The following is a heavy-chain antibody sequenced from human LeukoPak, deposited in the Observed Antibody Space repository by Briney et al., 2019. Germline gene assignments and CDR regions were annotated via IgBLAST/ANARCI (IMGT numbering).Heavy chain of an antibody. D-gene: IGHD5-12*01. CDR3: ASQGGNGGYGYYFDY. Sequence: GASVTVSCTASGYTFTGYYMHWVRQAPGQGLEWMGWINPNSGGTNYAQKFQGRVTMTRDTSISTAYMELSRLRPDDTAVYYCASQGGNGGYGYYFDYWGQGTLVTVSS. CDR2: INPNSGGT. CDR1: GYTFTGYY. J-gene: IGHJ4*02. V-gene: IGHV1-2*02.